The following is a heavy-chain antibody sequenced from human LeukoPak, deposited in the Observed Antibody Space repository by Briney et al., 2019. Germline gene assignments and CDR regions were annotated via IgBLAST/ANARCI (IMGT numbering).Heavy chain of an antibody. V-gene: IGHV3-53*01. Sequence: GSLRLSCEASGFSVSSTYMTWVRQAPGKGLEWVSALYSGGYANYTGSVEGRFSISRDDSKNTLYLQMNSLRADDTALYYCARGGDYAGVAALLDLWGQGTPVTVSS. D-gene: IGHD4-23*01. J-gene: IGHJ4*02. CDR3: ARGGDYAGVAALLDL. CDR1: GFSVSSTY. CDR2: LYSGGYA.